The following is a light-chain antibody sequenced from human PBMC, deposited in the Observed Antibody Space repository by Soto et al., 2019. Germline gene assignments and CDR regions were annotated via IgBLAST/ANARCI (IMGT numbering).Light chain of an antibody. CDR1: QSITDW. J-gene: IGKJ1*01. V-gene: IGKV1-5*03. CDR3: QKWAAYPWA. Sequence: DIQMTQSPSTLSASVGDRVTITCLASQSITDWLAWYQQKPGKAPKFLIYMASNLEGGVPTRFSGSGSGAEFPITISRVQTDQYPPYYCQKWAAYPWAFGQGTKVEIK. CDR2: MAS.